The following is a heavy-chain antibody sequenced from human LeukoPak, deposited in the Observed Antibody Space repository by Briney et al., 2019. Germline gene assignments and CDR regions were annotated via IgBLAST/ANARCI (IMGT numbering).Heavy chain of an antibody. D-gene: IGHD3-22*01. Sequence: SQTLSLTCTVSGGSISSGDYYWSWIRQPPGKGLEWIGYVYYSGSTYYNPSLKSRVTISVDTSKNQFSLKLSSVTAADTAVYYCAGGYYDSSGYPALFDIWGQGTMVTVSS. CDR3: AGGYYDSSGYPALFDI. CDR2: VYYSGST. CDR1: GGSISSGDYY. V-gene: IGHV4-30-4*01. J-gene: IGHJ3*02.